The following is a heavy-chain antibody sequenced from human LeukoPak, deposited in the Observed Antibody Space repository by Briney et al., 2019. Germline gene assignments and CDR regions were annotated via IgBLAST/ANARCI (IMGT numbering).Heavy chain of an antibody. CDR3: ASQISRSRNWFDP. CDR2: IYYSGST. D-gene: IGHD1-26*01. CDR1: GGSISSSSYY. Sequence: ASETLSLTCTVSGGSISSSSYYWGWIRQPPGKGLEWIGSIYYSGSTYYNPSLKSRVTISVDTSKNQFSLKLSSVTAADTAVYYCASQISRSRNWFDPWGQGTLVTVSS. J-gene: IGHJ5*02. V-gene: IGHV4-39*01.